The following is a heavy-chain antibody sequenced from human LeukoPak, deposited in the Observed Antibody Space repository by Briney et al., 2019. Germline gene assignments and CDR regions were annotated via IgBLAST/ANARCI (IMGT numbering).Heavy chain of an antibody. CDR2: ISSSSSTI. CDR1: GFTFSSYS. V-gene: IGHV3-48*01. J-gene: IGHJ4*02. CDR3: ARDPLYCSGGSCYFDY. Sequence: PGGSLRLSCAASGFTFSSYSMNWVRQAPGKGLEWVSYISSSSSTIYYADSVKGRFTISRDNAKNSLYLQVNSLRAEDTAVYYCARDPLYCSGGSCYFDYWGQGTLVTVSS. D-gene: IGHD2-15*01.